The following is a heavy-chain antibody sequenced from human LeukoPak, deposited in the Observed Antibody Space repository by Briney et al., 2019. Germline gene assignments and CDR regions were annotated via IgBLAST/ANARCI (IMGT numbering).Heavy chain of an antibody. J-gene: IGHJ4*02. V-gene: IGHV3-23*01. Sequence: GGSLRLSCAASGFTFRSYAMSWVRQAPGKGLEWVSPINGSGGSTYTADSVKGRFTFSRNNPKNTLYLQMNSIRAEDTAVYYCAKDRGVGAPSYCDYGRQKTLVSV. CDR2: INGSGGST. D-gene: IGHD1-26*01. CDR3: AKDRGVGAPSYCDY. CDR1: GFTFRSYA.